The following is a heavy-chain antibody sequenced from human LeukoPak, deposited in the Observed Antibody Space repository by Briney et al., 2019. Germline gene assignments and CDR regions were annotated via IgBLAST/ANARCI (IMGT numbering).Heavy chain of an antibody. CDR2: IYYSGST. Sequence: SETLSLTCTVSGGSISCYYWSWIRQPPGKGVEWSGYIYYSGSTNYNPSLKSRVTISVDTSKTQFSLQLSSVTAADTAVYYCARVVRVVDSSSWDGGGYYYGMDVWGHGTTVTVSS. CDR3: ARVVRVVDSSSWDGGGYYYGMDV. V-gene: IGHV4-59*08. D-gene: IGHD6-13*01. CDR1: GGSISCYY. J-gene: IGHJ6*02.